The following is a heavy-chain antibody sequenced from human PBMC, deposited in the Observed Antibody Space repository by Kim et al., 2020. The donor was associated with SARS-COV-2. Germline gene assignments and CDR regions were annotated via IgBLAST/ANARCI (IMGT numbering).Heavy chain of an antibody. V-gene: IGHV3-7*01. D-gene: IGHD1-26*01. CDR3: ARGGLRSYYMY. J-gene: IGHJ4*02. CDR1: GFTFSTYW. CDR2: IKQDGSEK. Sequence: GGSLRLSCAASGFTFSTYWMTWVRQAPGKGLEWVANIKQDGSEKYYVDSVRGRFSISRDNAKNSLYLQMSSLRAEDTAVYYCARGGLRSYYMYCGQGTLVTVSS.